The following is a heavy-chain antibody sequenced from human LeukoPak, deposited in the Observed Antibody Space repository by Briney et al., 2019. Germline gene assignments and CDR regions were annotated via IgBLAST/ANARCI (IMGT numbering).Heavy chain of an antibody. J-gene: IGHJ3*02. V-gene: IGHV4-39*07. CDR3: ARVKGPGGSGLDAFDI. D-gene: IGHD3-10*01. CDR1: GGSISSSSYY. CDR2: IYYSGST. Sequence: SETLSLTCTVSGGSISSSSYYWGWIRQPPGKGLEWIGSIYYSGSTYYNPSLKSRVTISVDTSKNQFSLKLSSVTAADTAVYYCARVKGPGGSGLDAFDIWGQGTMVTVSS.